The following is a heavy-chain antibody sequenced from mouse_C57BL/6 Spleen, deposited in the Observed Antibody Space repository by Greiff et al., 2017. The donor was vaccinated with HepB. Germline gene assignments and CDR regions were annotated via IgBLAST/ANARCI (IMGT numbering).Heavy chain of an antibody. CDR2: IDPSDSCT. CDR1: GYTFTSYW. D-gene: IGHD1-1*01. Sequence: VQLQQPGAELVKPGASVKLSCKASGYTFTSYWMQWVKQRPGQGLEWIGEIDPSDSCTNYNQKFKGKATLTVDTSSSTAYMQLSSLTSEDSAVYYCARSGYYGSRDFDYWGQGTTLTVSS. V-gene: IGHV1-50*01. CDR3: ARSGYYGSRDFDY. J-gene: IGHJ2*01.